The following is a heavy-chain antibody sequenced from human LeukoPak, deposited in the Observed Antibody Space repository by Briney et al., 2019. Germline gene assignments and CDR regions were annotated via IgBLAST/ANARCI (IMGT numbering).Heavy chain of an antibody. CDR1: GGSFSGYY. J-gene: IGHJ3*02. V-gene: IGHV4-34*01. CDR3: ARAPRYCSGGSCYNDAFDI. D-gene: IGHD2-15*01. Sequence: NPSETLSLTCAVYGGSFSGYYWSWIRQPPGKGLEWMGEINHSGSTNYNPSLKSRVTISVDASKNQFSLKLSSVTAADTAVYYCARAPRYCSGGSCYNDAFDIWGQGTMVTVSS. CDR2: INHSGST.